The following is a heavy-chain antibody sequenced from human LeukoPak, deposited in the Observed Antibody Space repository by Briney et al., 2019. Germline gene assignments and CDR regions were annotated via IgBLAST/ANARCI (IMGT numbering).Heavy chain of an antibody. CDR1: GFTFSSYW. V-gene: IGHV3-7*03. Sequence: GGSLRLSCAASGFTFSSYWMSWVRQAPGKGLEWVANIKQDGSEKYYVDSVKGRFTISRDNAKNSLYLQMNSLRAEDTAVYYCARVYGDSPPDAFDIWGQGTMVTVSS. CDR2: IKQDGSEK. CDR3: ARVYGDSPPDAFDI. J-gene: IGHJ3*02. D-gene: IGHD4-17*01.